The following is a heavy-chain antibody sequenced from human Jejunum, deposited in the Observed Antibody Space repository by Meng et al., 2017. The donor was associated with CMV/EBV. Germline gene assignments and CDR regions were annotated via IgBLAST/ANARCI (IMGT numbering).Heavy chain of an antibody. D-gene: IGHD3-10*01. CDR1: GGSINDFY. CDR3: ARDTFDRRNGMDV. Sequence: NVSGGSINDFYWSWIRQSPGKGLEWIGYTYYSGSTHYNPSLKSRVTISIDTSRKHFSLRLSSVTAADTAVYYCARDTFDRRNGMDVWGQGTSVTAP. J-gene: IGHJ6*02. V-gene: IGHV4-59*01. CDR2: TYYSGST.